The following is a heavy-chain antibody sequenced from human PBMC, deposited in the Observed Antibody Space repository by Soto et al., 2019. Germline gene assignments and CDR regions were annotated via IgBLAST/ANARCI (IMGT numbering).Heavy chain of an antibody. CDR2: IYDSGTA. CDR3: YGSRGN. D-gene: IGHD3-10*01. Sequence: PSETLSLTCTVSAGYISNYYWRWIRQPAGKGLEWIGHIYDSGTANYNPSLKSRVTISVDTSKIQFSLNLSSVSDADAGMYYCYGSRGNWGQGTLVTVS. V-gene: IGHV4-59*01. J-gene: IGHJ4*02. CDR1: AGYISNYY.